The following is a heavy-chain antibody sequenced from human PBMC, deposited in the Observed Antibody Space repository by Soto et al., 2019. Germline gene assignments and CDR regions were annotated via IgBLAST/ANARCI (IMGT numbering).Heavy chain of an antibody. D-gene: IGHD4-17*01. CDR1: GGSVSNKTYY. CDR3: ARTTAVPNTLRSRYFFDY. J-gene: IGHJ4*02. V-gene: IGHV4-61*01. Sequence: QVQLQSSGPGLLKPSETLSLTCSVSGGSVSNKTYYWSWIRQPPGKRLEGIGYVYYSGTTNYNPDLKRRVTISVDLSKHQCSLRLSSVNTADTALYYCARTTAVPNTLRSRYFFDYLGQGTLVTVSS. CDR2: VYYSGTT.